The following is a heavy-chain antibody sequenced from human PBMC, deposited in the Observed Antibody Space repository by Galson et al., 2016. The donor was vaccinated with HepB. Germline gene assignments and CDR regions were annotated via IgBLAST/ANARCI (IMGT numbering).Heavy chain of an antibody. CDR3: AKDFGSTGYYQVFES. J-gene: IGHJ4*02. CDR1: GFTFSLNA. CDR2: ISSRGITT. V-gene: IGHV3-23*01. Sequence: SLRLSYAASGFTFSLNALTWVRQAPGKGLEWVSAISSRGITTFYSDSVKGQFTVSRDNSKNTLFLQMDSLRAEDTAIYYCAKDFGSTGYYQVFESWGQGTRVAVSS. D-gene: IGHD3-22*01.